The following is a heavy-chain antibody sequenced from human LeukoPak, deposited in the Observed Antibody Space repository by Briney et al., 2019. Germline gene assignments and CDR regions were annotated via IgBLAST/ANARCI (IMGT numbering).Heavy chain of an antibody. Sequence: ASVKVSCKASGYTFTSYAMNWVRQAPGQGLEWMGWINTNTGNPTYAQGFTGRFVFSLDTSVSTAYLQTSSLKAEDTAVYYCARASYCGGDCGPPDYWGQGTLVTVSS. CDR1: GYTFTSYA. V-gene: IGHV7-4-1*02. J-gene: IGHJ4*02. CDR3: ARASYCGGDCGPPDY. CDR2: INTNTGNP. D-gene: IGHD2-21*02.